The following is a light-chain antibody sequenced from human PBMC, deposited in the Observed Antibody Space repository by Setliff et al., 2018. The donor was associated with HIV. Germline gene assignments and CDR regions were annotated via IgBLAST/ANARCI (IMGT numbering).Light chain of an antibody. CDR2: EVS. CDR1: SSDVGGYNY. Sequence: QSALTQPPSASGSPGQSVTISCTGTSSDVGGYNYVSWYQQHPGKAPKLIIYEVSKWPSGVPDRFSGSKSGNTASLTVSGLQADDEADYYCSSYAGSNNMIFGGGTKVTVL. J-gene: IGLJ2*01. CDR3: SSYAGSNNMI. V-gene: IGLV2-8*01.